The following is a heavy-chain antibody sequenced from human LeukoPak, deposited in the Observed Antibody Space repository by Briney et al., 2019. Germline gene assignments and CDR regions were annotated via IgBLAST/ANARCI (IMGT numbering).Heavy chain of an antibody. CDR3: ARGGYFDWLVDY. J-gene: IGHJ4*02. CDR2: IYRDGST. D-gene: IGHD3-9*01. CDR1: GFIVSSNY. Sequence: PGGSLRLSCAASGFIVSSNYMNWVRQAPGKGLEWVSVIYRDGSTYYTDSVKGRFTISRDNSKNTLYLQMNSLRAEDTAMYYCARGGYFDWLVDYWGQGTLVTVSS. V-gene: IGHV3-53*01.